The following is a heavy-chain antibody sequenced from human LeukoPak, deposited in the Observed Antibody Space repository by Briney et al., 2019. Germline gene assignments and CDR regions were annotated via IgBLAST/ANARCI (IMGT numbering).Heavy chain of an antibody. CDR2: INPNSGGT. V-gene: IGHV1-2*02. D-gene: IGHD4-11*01. CDR3: ARDFVGMTTFNWFDP. J-gene: IGHJ5*02. CDR1: GYTFTGYY. Sequence: GASVKVSCKASGYTFTGYYMHWVRQAPGQGLEWMGWINPNSGGTNYAQKFQGRVTMTRDTPISTAYMELSRLRSDDTAVYYCARDFVGMTTFNWFDPWGQGTLVTVSS.